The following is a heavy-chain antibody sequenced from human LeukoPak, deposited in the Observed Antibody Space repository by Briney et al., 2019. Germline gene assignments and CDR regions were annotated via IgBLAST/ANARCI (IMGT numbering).Heavy chain of an antibody. CDR2: ISSSSSYI. V-gene: IGHV3-21*01. D-gene: IGHD1-26*01. CDR3: ARVDRGDYYYYYYMDV. J-gene: IGHJ6*03. Sequence: GGSLRLSCAASGFTFSSYSMNWVRQAPGKGLEWVSSISSSSSYIYYADSVKGRFTISRDNAKNSLYLQMNSLRAEDTAVYYCARVDRGDYYYYYYMDVWGKGTTVTVSS. CDR1: GFTFSSYS.